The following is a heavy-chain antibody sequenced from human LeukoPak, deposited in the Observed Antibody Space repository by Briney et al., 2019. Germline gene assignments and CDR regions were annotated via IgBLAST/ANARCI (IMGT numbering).Heavy chain of an antibody. D-gene: IGHD2-15*01. CDR1: GFSFSSYG. CDR2: IWYDGSNK. J-gene: IGHJ4*02. V-gene: IGHV3-33*01. Sequence: GGSLRLSCAASGFSFSSYGMRWVRQAPGKGLEWVAVIWYDGSNKYHADSVKGRFTISRDNSKNTLYLQMNSLRAEDTAVYYCARDSGHCSSGTCYAGYYDYWGQGTLVTVSS. CDR3: ARDSGHCSSGTCYAGYYDY.